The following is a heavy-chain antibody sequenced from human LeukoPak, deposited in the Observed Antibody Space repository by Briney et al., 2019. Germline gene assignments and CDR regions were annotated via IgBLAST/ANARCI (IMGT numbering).Heavy chain of an antibody. CDR1: GYTFTTYD. CDR2: MNPNSGNT. Sequence: ASVKVSCKAAGYTFTTYDIKWVRQATGQGSEWMGWMNPNSGNTGYTQKFQGRVTMTRNTSISTAYMELSSLISEDTAVYYCARGRGSGHKENWFDPWGQGTLVTVSS. V-gene: IGHV1-8*01. CDR3: ARGRGSGHKENWFDP. J-gene: IGHJ5*02. D-gene: IGHD6-19*01.